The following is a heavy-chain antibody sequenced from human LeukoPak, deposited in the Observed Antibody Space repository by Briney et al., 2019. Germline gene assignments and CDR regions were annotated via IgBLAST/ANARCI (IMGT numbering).Heavy chain of an antibody. CDR1: GDSVRSYY. Sequence: PSETLSLTCTVSGDSVRSYYWSWIRQPPGQGLEWLGHINDRGSTNYNPSLQGRVTISIDTSKNQFSLKVNSVAAADTAVYYCVRDSRYGSGWFEDGLDFWGQGTTVIVSS. CDR3: VRDSRYGSGWFEDGLDF. CDR2: INDRGST. D-gene: IGHD6-13*01. J-gene: IGHJ6*02. V-gene: IGHV4-59*02.